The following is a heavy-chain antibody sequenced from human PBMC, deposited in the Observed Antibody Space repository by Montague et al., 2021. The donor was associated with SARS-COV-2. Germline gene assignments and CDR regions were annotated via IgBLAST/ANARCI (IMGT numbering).Heavy chain of an antibody. Sequence: SETLSLTCSVSSGSIISSGYYWCWIRQPPGKELEWIGNIHYSGTTYYNSSLQSRGTISVDTSKNHLSLRLRSVTAADTAVYFCARGMIRGVTTPFDYWGQGSQVTVSS. CDR1: SGSIISSGYY. CDR3: ARGMIRGVTTPFDY. CDR2: IHYSGTT. J-gene: IGHJ4*02. V-gene: IGHV4-39*02. D-gene: IGHD3-10*01.